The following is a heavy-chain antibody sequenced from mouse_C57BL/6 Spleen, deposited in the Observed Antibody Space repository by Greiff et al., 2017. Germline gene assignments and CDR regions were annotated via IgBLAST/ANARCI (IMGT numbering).Heavy chain of an antibody. D-gene: IGHD3-2*02. CDR1: GFTFSDYG. V-gene: IGHV5-17*01. CDR3: ARRTAQARDYAMDD. Sequence: EVKLVESGGGLVKPGGSLKLSCAASGFTFSDYGMHWVRQAPEKGLEWVAYISSGSSTIDYADTLKGRFTISRDNAKNTRFLQMTSLRSEDTAMYYCARRTAQARDYAMDDWGQGTSVTVSS. CDR2: ISSGSSTI. J-gene: IGHJ4*01.